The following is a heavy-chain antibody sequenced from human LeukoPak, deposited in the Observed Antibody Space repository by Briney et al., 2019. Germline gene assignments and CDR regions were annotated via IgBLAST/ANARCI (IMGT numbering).Heavy chain of an antibody. CDR2: IWYDGSNK. J-gene: IGHJ4*02. CDR1: GFTFSSYG. D-gene: IGHD2-2*01. CDR3: AKDVFRYQLLYLDY. V-gene: IGHV3-33*06. Sequence: GGSLRLSCAASGFTFSSYGMHWVRQAPGKGLEWVAVIWYDGSNKYYADSVKGRFTISRDNSKNTLYLQMNSLGAEDTAVYYCAKDVFRYQLLYLDYWGQGTLVTVSS.